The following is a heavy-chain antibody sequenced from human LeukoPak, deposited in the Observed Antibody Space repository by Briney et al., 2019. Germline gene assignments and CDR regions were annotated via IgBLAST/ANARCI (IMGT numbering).Heavy chain of an antibody. D-gene: IGHD6-19*01. CDR2: VSTGSTYI. Sequence: GGSLRLSCAASGFTFSSYSMNWVRQAPGKGLEWVSSVSTGSTYIYYADSVKGRFTISRDDAKSSLYLQMNSLRAEDTAVYYCAQSSGWYPLFDYWGQGTLVTVSS. CDR1: GFTFSSYS. V-gene: IGHV3-21*01. CDR3: AQSSGWYPLFDY. J-gene: IGHJ4*02.